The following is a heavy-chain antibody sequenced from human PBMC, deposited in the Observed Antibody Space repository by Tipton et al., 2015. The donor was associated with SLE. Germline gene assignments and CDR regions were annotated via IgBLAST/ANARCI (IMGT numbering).Heavy chain of an antibody. J-gene: IGHJ2*01. D-gene: IGHD5-24*01. Sequence: TLSLTCTVSGGSISSYYWSWIRQPPGKGLEWIGYIYYSGSTNYNHTLKSRVTITVDTSKNQISLKLSSMTAADTAVYYCARVGFTGMATTAQGHFDLWGRGTLVTVAS. V-gene: IGHV4-59*01. CDR3: ARVGFTGMATTAQGHFDL. CDR1: GGSISSYY. CDR2: IYYSGST.